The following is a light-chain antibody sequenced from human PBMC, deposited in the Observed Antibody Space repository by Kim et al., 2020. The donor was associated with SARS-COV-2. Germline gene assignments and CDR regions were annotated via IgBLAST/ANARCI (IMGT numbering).Light chain of an antibody. CDR2: TAS. Sequence: ASMGDRVTITCRASQDISRWLAWYQQRPGKAPKLLIYTASTLQSGVPSRFSGSGSGTDFTLTISSLQPEDFATYYCQQSNSFPITFAQGTRLEIK. CDR1: QDISRW. V-gene: IGKV1-12*01. CDR3: QQSNSFPIT. J-gene: IGKJ5*01.